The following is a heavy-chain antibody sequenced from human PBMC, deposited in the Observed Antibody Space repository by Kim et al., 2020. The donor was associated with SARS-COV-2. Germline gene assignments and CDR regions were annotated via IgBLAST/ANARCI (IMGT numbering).Heavy chain of an antibody. J-gene: IGHJ6*02. CDR2: IIPIFGTA. Sequence: SVKVSCKASGGTFSSYAISWVRQAPGQGLEWMGGIIPIFGTANYAQKFQGRVTITADESTSTAYMELSSLRSEDTAVYYCARDLSSSSRYYYYGMDVWGQGTTVTVSS. V-gene: IGHV1-69*13. D-gene: IGHD6-6*01. CDR1: GGTFSSYA. CDR3: ARDLSSSSRYYYYGMDV.